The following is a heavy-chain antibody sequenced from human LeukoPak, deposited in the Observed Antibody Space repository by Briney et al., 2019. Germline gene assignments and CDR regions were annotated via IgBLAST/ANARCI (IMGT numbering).Heavy chain of an antibody. CDR3: AGVTAGGSYFGSAFDI. Sequence: PGGSLRLSCAASGFTFDDYAMHWVRHAPGKGVEGVSGISWNSGTIVYADSVKGRFTISRDNAKNSLYLQMNSLRAEDTAVYYCAGVTAGGSYFGSAFDIWDQGTMVTVSS. CDR2: ISWNSGTI. V-gene: IGHV3-9*01. J-gene: IGHJ3*02. CDR1: GFTFDDYA. D-gene: IGHD1-26*01.